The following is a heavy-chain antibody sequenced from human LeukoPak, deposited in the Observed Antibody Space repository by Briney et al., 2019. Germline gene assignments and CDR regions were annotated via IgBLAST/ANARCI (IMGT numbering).Heavy chain of an antibody. J-gene: IGHJ4*02. V-gene: IGHV3-23*01. CDR2: IGGSGDHT. CDR1: GFTFSSYA. Sequence: GGSLRLSCAPSGFTFSSYAMSWVRQAPGKGLEWVAAIGGSGDHTFYADSVKGRFTISRDNSKNTLYLQMNSLRVEDAALYYCTKEGASLGSGYFDCWGQGTRVTVSS. D-gene: IGHD3-10*01. CDR3: TKEGASLGSGYFDC.